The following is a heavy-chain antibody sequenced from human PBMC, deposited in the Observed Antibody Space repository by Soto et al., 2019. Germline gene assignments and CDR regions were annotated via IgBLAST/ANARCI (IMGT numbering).Heavy chain of an antibody. CDR3: ARDGFVCTYANCRGDAYDV. CDR2: IKQDGREI. D-gene: IGHD1-1*01. Sequence: EVQLVGSGGGLVQPGGSLRLSCVASGFTFRTYWMTWARQAPGKGLEWVANIKQDGREIYYVDSVRGRFAISRDNAKDSLYLQKNSLRVEDTAVYYWARDGFVCTYANCRGDAYDVWDQGTMVTVPS. V-gene: IGHV3-7*05. J-gene: IGHJ3*01. CDR1: GFTFRTYW.